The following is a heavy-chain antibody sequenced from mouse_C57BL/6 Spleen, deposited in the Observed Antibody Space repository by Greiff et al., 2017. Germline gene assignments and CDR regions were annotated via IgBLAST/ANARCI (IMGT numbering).Heavy chain of an antibody. V-gene: IGHV1-82*01. CDR1: GYAFSSSW. D-gene: IGHD2-4*01. CDR2: IYPGDGDT. CDR3: ARGDYDSPAWFAY. J-gene: IGHJ3*01. Sequence: VQLQQSGPELVKPGASVKISCKASGYAFSSSWMNWVKQRPGKGLEWIGRIYPGDGDTNYNGKFKGKATLTADKSSSTAYMQLSSLTSEDSAVYFCARGDYDSPAWFAYWGQGTLVTVSA.